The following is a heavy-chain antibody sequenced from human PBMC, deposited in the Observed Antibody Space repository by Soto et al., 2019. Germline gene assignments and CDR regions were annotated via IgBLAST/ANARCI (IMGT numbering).Heavy chain of an antibody. Sequence: GGSLRLSCSASGFTFSSYAMHWVRQAPGKGLEYVSAISSNGGSTFYADSVKGRFTVSRDNSKNTLYLQMSSLRAEDTAVYYCARGGWEIRHSSPPHPFDYWGQGILVTLSS. CDR1: GFTFSSYA. CDR2: ISSNGGST. V-gene: IGHV3-64D*08. D-gene: IGHD6-19*01. J-gene: IGHJ4*02. CDR3: ARGGWEIRHSSPPHPFDY.